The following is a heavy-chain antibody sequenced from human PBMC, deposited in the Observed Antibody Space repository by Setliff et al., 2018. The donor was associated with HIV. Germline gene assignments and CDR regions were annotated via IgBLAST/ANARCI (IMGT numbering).Heavy chain of an antibody. D-gene: IGHD2-8*02. CDR2: VYRGGAA. CDR1: GASVSSGSYY. Sequence: SETLSLTCTVSGASVSSGSYYWTWIRQPVGKGLEWIGRVYRGGAATYNPSLKSRATISLDTSKNQFSLKMTSVTAADTAMYYCARDTGVNVAPDGRGYHTFDFWGRGTMVTVSS. CDR3: ARDTGVNVAPDGRGYHTFDF. V-gene: IGHV4-61*02. J-gene: IGHJ3*01.